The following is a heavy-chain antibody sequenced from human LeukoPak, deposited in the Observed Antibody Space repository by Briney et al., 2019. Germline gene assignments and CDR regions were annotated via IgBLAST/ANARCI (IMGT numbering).Heavy chain of an antibody. D-gene: IGHD5-18*01. J-gene: IGHJ4*02. V-gene: IGHV4-59*01. CDR2: IYYSGST. CDR1: GGSISSYY. Sequence: SETLSLTCTVSGGSISSYYWSWIRQPPGKGLEWIGYIYYSGSTNYNPSLKSRVAISVDTSKNQFSLKLSSVTAADTAVYYCARMPRYSYGTLDYWGQGTLVTVSS. CDR3: ARMPRYSYGTLDY.